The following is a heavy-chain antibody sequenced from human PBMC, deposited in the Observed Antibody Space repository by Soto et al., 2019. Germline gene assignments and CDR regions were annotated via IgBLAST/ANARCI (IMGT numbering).Heavy chain of an antibody. Sequence: ASVKVSCKASGYTFTSYDINWVRQATGQGLEWMGWMNPNSGNTGYAQKFQGRVTMTRNTSISTAYMELSSLRSEDTAVYYCASVGDFWSGNPPGFDPWGQGTLVTVSS. D-gene: IGHD3-3*01. CDR3: ASVGDFWSGNPPGFDP. CDR2: MNPNSGNT. V-gene: IGHV1-8*01. CDR1: GYTFTSYD. J-gene: IGHJ5*02.